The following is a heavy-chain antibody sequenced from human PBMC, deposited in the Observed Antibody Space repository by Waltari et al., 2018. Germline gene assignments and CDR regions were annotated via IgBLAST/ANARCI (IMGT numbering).Heavy chain of an antibody. V-gene: IGHV4-39*01. J-gene: IGHJ1*01. Sequence: QLQLQESGPGLVKPSVNPSLPCTVYGGSLSRNYNGGWIRQPPGKGLEWMGNMQYRGSTFYNPSLKSRVTISLDTWSNQFSLRLSSVGAADTAVYFCGRIAFGDDGGYFQHWGQGTLVTVSS. D-gene: IGHD4-17*01. CDR3: GRIAFGDDGGYFQH. CDR2: MQYRGST. CDR1: GGSLSRNYN.